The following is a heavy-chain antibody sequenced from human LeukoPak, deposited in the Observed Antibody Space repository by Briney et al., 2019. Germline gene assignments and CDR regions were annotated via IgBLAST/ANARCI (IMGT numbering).Heavy chain of an antibody. V-gene: IGHV3-30*04. J-gene: IGHJ3*02. CDR3: ARENRAGAFDI. Sequence: GRTLRLSCAASGVTFSSYAMRWVRQAPGRGLEWVAVISYDGSNKYYAHSVKVRFTISRDNSKNTPYLQMNSLRAEDTAVYYCARENRAGAFDIWGQGTMVTVSS. CDR1: GVTFSSYA. CDR2: ISYDGSNK. D-gene: IGHD2/OR15-2a*01.